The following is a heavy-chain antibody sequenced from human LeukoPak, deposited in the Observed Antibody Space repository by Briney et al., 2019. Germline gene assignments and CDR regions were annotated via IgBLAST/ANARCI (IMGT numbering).Heavy chain of an antibody. CDR3: AKAPAATGFSYFDY. CDR1: GFHFSDYY. J-gene: IGHJ4*02. CDR2: ISSSGSTI. D-gene: IGHD2-2*01. V-gene: IGHV3-11*01. Sequence: PGGSLTLSCAASGFHFSDYYMSWIRQAPGKGLEWVSYISSSGSTIYYADSVKGRFTISRDNAKNSLYLQMNSLRAEDTALYYCAKAPAATGFSYFDYWGQGTLVTVSS.